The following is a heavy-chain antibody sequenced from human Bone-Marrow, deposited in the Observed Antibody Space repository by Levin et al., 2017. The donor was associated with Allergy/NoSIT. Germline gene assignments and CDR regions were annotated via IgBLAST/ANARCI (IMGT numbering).Heavy chain of an antibody. V-gene: IGHV1-8*01. D-gene: IGHD6-6*01. Sequence: ASVKVSCKASGDTFSSYDINWVRQASGQELEWMGWMNPNSGNTVYAKKFQGRVTMTRNTSISTAYMDLSSLRSDDTATYYCATGQGHLVGPPWGQGTLVTVSA. CDR3: ATGQGHLVGPP. CDR1: GDTFSSYD. CDR2: MNPNSGNT. J-gene: IGHJ5*02.